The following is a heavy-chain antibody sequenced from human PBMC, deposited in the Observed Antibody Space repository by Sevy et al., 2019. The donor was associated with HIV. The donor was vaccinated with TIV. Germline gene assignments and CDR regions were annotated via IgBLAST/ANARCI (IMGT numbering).Heavy chain of an antibody. CDR1: EFTFSAYW. V-gene: IGHV3-7*01. J-gene: IGHJ4*02. Sequence: GGSLRLSCAASEFTFSAYWMTWVRQAPGKGLEWVANMKQDGSEKDYGDSVKGRFTISRDNAKNSLYLQMNSLRDEDTAVYYCACGGALDYWGQGTLVTVSS. D-gene: IGHD1-26*01. CDR2: MKQDGSEK. CDR3: ACGGALDY.